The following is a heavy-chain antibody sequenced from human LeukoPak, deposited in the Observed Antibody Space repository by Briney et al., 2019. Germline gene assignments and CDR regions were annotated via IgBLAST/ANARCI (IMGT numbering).Heavy chain of an antibody. D-gene: IGHD6-13*01. CDR3: AKDKYSSSGAVHGMDV. CDR2: ITYDGSNK. Sequence: GTSLRLSCAASGFTFSSYGMHWVRQAPGKGLEWVAVITYDGSNKYYADSVKGRFTISRDNSKNTLYLQMNSLRAEDTAVYYCAKDKYSSSGAVHGMDVWGQGTTVTVSS. V-gene: IGHV3-30*18. CDR1: GFTFSSYG. J-gene: IGHJ6*02.